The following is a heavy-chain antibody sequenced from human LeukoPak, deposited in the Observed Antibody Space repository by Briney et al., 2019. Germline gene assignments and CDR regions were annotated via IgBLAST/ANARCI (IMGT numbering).Heavy chain of an antibody. V-gene: IGHV1-69*06. CDR3: ARGRFGRGAFDI. Sequence: GASVKVSCKASGGTFSSYDISWVRQAPGQGLEWMGGIIPIFGTANYAQKFQGRVTITADKSTSTAYMELSSLRSEDTAVYYCARGRFGRGAFDIWGQGTMVTVSS. D-gene: IGHD3-10*01. CDR2: IIPIFGTA. J-gene: IGHJ3*02. CDR1: GGTFSSYD.